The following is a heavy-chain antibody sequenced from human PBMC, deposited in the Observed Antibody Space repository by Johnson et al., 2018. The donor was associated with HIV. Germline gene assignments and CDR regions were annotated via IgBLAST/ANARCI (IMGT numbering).Heavy chain of an antibody. CDR3: AKVALTTVTTPGRDAFDI. J-gene: IGHJ3*02. D-gene: IGHD4-17*01. CDR2: ISYDGSNK. Sequence: QVQLVESGGGLVKPGGSLRLSCAASGFTFSDYYMNWVRQAPGKGLEWVAVISYDGSNKYYADSVKGRFTISRDNSKNTLYLQMNSLRAEDTAVYYCAKVALTTVTTPGRDAFDIWGPGTMVTVSS. V-gene: IGHV3-30*18. CDR1: GFTFSDYY.